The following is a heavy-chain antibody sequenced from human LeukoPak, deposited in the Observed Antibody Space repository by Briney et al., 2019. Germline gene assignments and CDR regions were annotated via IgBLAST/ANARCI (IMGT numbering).Heavy chain of an antibody. J-gene: IGHJ3*02. V-gene: IGHV4-59*11. D-gene: IGHD6-6*01. Sequence: SETLPLTCTVSGGSISSHYWSWIRQPPGKGLEWIGYIYYSGSTNYNPSLKSRVTISVDTSKNQFSLKLSSVTAADTAVYYCARTVYSSSSEIWGQGTMVTVSS. CDR1: GGSISSHY. CDR2: IYYSGST. CDR3: ARTVYSSSSEI.